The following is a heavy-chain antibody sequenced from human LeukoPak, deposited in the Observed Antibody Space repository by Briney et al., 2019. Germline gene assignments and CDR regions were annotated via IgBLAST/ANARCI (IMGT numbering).Heavy chain of an antibody. V-gene: IGHV1-2*02. CDR2: INPNRGGT. D-gene: IGHD3-22*01. Sequence: GASVKVSCKASGYTFPGYYMHWVRQAPGHGLECIGWINPNRGGTNYPQKFQGRVTMTRDTSISTAYMELSTLRSADTAVYYCARDTDLHYYDSSGYPDAFDIWGQGTMVTVSS. CDR3: ARDTDLHYYDSSGYPDAFDI. CDR1: GYTFPGYY. J-gene: IGHJ3*02.